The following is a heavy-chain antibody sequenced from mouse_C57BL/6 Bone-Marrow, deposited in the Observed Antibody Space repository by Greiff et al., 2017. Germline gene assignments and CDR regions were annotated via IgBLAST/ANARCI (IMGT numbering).Heavy chain of an antibody. Sequence: VQLQQSGPELVKPGASVKISCKASGYTFTDYYMNWVKQSHGKSLEWIGDINPNNGGTSYNQKFKGKATLTVNKSSSTAYMELRSLTSEDSAVYYCARAGFITTVPVFAYWGQGTLVTVSA. D-gene: IGHD1-1*01. CDR1: GYTFTDYY. J-gene: IGHJ3*01. CDR3: ARAGFITTVPVFAY. V-gene: IGHV1-26*01. CDR2: INPNNGGT.